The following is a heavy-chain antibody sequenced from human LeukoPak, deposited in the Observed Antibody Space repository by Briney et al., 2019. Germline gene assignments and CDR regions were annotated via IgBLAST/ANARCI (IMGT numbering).Heavy chain of an antibody. Sequence: GGSLRLSCAASGFTFSSYWMSWVRQASGKGLEWVANIKQDGSEKYYVDSVKGRFTISRDNAKNSLYLQMNSLRAEDTAVYYCARVRCGDCYYFDYWGQGTLVTVSS. CDR1: GFTFSSYW. V-gene: IGHV3-7*01. D-gene: IGHD2-21*01. J-gene: IGHJ4*02. CDR3: ARVRCGDCYYFDY. CDR2: IKQDGSEK.